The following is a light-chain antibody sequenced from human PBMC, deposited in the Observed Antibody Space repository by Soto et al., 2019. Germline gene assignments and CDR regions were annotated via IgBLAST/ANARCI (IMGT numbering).Light chain of an antibody. Sequence: QMTHSPSTLSASVGDTVTISCRASQSFSSWLAWYQQKPGKAPKLLIYKASSLQSGVPSRFSGSGSGTEITLTISSLQPDDFAASYCQQYNSFPWTFGQGTK. CDR3: QQYNSFPWT. CDR1: QSFSSW. J-gene: IGKJ1*01. V-gene: IGKV1-5*03. CDR2: KAS.